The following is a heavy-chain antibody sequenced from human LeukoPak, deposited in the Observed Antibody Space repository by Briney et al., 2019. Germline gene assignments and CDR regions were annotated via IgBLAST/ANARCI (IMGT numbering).Heavy chain of an antibody. J-gene: IGHJ4*02. D-gene: IGHD3-10*01. V-gene: IGHV3-33*06. Sequence: PGGSLRLSCAASGFTFSSYGMHWVRQAPGKGLEWVAIIWYDGSNKYYADSVKGRFTISRDNSKNTLYLQMNSLRAEDTAVYYCAKKPLWFGELFRGYYFDYWGQGTLVTVSS. CDR1: GFTFSSYG. CDR3: AKKPLWFGELFRGYYFDY. CDR2: IWYDGSNK.